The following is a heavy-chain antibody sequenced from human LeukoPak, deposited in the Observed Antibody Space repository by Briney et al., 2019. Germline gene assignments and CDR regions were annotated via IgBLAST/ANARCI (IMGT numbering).Heavy chain of an antibody. V-gene: IGHV4-4*07. CDR2: VYISGST. CDR1: GGSISTYY. CDR3: ARFSGGFPNLYYFDS. J-gene: IGHJ4*02. Sequence: PLESLSLTCTVSGGSISTYYWSWIRQPARKGLEWIGSVYISGSTNYYLALRSRVSIPVDKSKNQFSLKLTSVTAADTAVYYCARFSGGFPNLYYFDSWGQGTLVSASS. D-gene: IGHD1-26*01.